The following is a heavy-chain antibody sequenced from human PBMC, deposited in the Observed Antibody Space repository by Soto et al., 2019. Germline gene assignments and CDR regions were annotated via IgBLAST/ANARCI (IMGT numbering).Heavy chain of an antibody. CDR3: ARGSGFESFDY. CDR1: GGSISTFY. V-gene: IGHV4-59*01. J-gene: IGHJ4*02. CDR2: IYSTGTT. D-gene: IGHD6-19*01. Sequence: SETLSLTCSVSGGSISTFYWSWVRQSPGKGLQWIGYIYSTGTTNFNPSLKSRVTISVDTAKNQFSLRLGSVTAADTAVYYCARGSGFESFDYWGQGTLVTVSS.